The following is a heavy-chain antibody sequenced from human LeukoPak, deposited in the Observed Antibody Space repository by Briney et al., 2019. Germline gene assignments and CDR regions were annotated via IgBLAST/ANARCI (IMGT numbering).Heavy chain of an antibody. CDR2: IKSKTDGGTT. CDR1: GFTFSNAW. Sequence: PGGSLRLSCAASGFTFSNAWMSWVRQAPGKGLEWVGRIKSKTDGGTTDYAAPVKGRFTISRDDSKNTLYLQMNSLKTEDTAVYYCTTRYSSSWLHYYYYYMDVWGKGTTVTVSS. CDR3: TTRYSSSWLHYYYYYMDV. D-gene: IGHD6-13*01. J-gene: IGHJ6*03. V-gene: IGHV3-15*01.